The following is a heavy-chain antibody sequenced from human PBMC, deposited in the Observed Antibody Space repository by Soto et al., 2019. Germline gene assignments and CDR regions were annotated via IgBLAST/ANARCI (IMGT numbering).Heavy chain of an antibody. Sequence: SVKVSCKASGGTFSSYAISWVRQAPGQGLEWMGGIIPIFGTANYAQKFQGRVTMTRDTSITTANMELSRLRSDDTAVYYCAREAFLSGYSSARELDYWGQGILVTVSS. CDR1: GGTFSSYA. CDR3: AREAFLSGYSSARELDY. D-gene: IGHD6-25*01. V-gene: IGHV1-69*05. J-gene: IGHJ4*02. CDR2: IIPIFGTA.